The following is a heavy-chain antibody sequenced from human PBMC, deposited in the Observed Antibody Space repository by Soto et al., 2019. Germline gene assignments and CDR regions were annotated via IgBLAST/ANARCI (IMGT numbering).Heavy chain of an antibody. J-gene: IGHJ4*02. CDR3: ARLYYYDSSGYYYVEDF. D-gene: IGHD3-22*01. CDR1: GYTFNRYA. Sequence: QVQLVQSGAEVKKPGASVKVSCKASGYTFNRYAISWVRQAPGQGLEWMGWISAYNGNTNYAQKLQGRVTMTTDTATITAYMEPRSLRSDDTAVYYCARLYYYDSSGYYYVEDFWGQGTLVTVSS. V-gene: IGHV1-18*01. CDR2: ISAYNGNT.